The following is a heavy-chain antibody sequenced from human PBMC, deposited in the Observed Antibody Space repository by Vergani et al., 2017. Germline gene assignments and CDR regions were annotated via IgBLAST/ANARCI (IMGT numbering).Heavy chain of an antibody. CDR2: IKQDGSEK. Sequence: EVQLVESGGGLVQPGGSLRLSCAASGFTFSSYWMSWVRQAPGKGLEWVANIKQDGSEKYYVDSVKGRFTSSRDNAKNSLYLQMNSLRAEDTAVYYCASDRSGYYYYFDYWGQGTLVTVSS. J-gene: IGHJ4*02. D-gene: IGHD3-22*01. V-gene: IGHV3-7*03. CDR1: GFTFSSYW. CDR3: ASDRSGYYYYFDY.